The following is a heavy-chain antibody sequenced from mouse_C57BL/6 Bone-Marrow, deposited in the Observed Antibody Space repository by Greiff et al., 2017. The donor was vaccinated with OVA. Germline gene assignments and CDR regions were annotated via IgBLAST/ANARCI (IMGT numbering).Heavy chain of an antibody. CDR2: IDPENGDT. J-gene: IGHJ2*01. V-gene: IGHV14-4*01. Sequence: EVHLVESGAELVRPGASVKLSCTASGFNIKDDYMHWVKQRPEQGLEWIGWIDPENGDTEYASKFQGKATITADTSSNTAYLQLSSLTSEDTAVYYCTTFNITTVVATEGYWGQGTTLTVSS. CDR3: TTFNITTVVATEGY. CDR1: GFNIKDDY. D-gene: IGHD1-1*01.